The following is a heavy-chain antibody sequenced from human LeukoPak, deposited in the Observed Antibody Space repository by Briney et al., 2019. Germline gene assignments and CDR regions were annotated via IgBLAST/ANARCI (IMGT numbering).Heavy chain of an antibody. CDR3: AKDPFDI. Sequence: GRSLRLSCAASGFTFSSYGMHWVRQAPGKGLEWVAVISYDGSNKYYADSVKGRFTISRDNSKNTLYLQMNSLRAEDTAVYYCAKDPFDIWGQGTMVTVSS. CDR1: GFTFSSYG. V-gene: IGHV3-30*18. CDR2: ISYDGSNK. J-gene: IGHJ3*02.